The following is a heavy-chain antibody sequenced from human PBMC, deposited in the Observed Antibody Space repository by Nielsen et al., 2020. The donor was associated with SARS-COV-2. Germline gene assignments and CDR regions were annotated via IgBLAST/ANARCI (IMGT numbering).Heavy chain of an antibody. D-gene: IGHD3-10*01. CDR2: KKQDGREK. J-gene: IGHJ6*02. V-gene: IGHV3-7*03. CDR1: GFSFANHW. Sequence: GGSLTLSCAVSGFSFANHWTTWVRQAPGKGLEWVANKKQDGREKYFVDSVQGRFTISRDNAKSSLFLQMNSLRADDTARYYCARGSGMGVWGQGTAVIVSS. CDR3: ARGSGMGV.